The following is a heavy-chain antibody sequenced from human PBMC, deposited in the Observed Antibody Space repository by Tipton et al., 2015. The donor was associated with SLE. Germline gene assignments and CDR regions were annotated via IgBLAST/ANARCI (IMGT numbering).Heavy chain of an antibody. CDR3: TRHLDYGDYMYFDL. CDR2: IYHSGST. J-gene: IGHJ2*01. Sequence: GLVKPSETLSLTCTVSGGSISSSVYYWGWIRQSPGKGLEWIGSIYHSGSTYYSPSLKSRVTISVDTSKNQFSLKLSSVTAADMAVYYCTRHLDYGDYMYFDLWGRGTLVTVSS. CDR1: GGSISSSVYY. D-gene: IGHD4-17*01. V-gene: IGHV4-39*01.